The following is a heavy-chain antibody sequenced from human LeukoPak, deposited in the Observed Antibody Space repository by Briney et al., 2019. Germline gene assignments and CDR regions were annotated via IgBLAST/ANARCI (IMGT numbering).Heavy chain of an antibody. CDR1: GFTFANAG. V-gene: IGHV3-15*01. Sequence: PGGSLRLSCAASGFTFANAGMSWVRQAPGKGLEWVGRIKSKGDGETIDNAAPVTGRFTMSRDDSKATLYLQMNSLKAEDTAVYYCTTDLGLTMIRGVIVYWGQGALVTVSS. J-gene: IGHJ4*02. D-gene: IGHD3-10*01. CDR2: IKSKGDGETI. CDR3: TTDLGLTMIRGVIVY.